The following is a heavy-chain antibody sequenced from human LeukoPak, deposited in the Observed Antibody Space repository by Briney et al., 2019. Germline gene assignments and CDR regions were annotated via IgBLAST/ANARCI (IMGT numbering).Heavy chain of an antibody. J-gene: IGHJ4*02. D-gene: IGHD4-17*01. CDR2: LTYNGKKK. CDR3: AREVVDYVGNLDS. V-gene: IGHV3-30*03. CDR1: GFTLSNYA. Sequence: PGGSLRLSCEGSGFTLSNYAMHWVRQAPGKGLEWVSLLTYNGKKKYYADSVKGRFTISRDDSKDTLFLQMNSLRPDDTAVYFCAREVVDYVGNLDSWGQGTQVTVSS.